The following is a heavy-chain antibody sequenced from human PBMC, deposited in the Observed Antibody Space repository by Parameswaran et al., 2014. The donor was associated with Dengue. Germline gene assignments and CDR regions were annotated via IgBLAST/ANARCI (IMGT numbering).Heavy chain of an antibody. Sequence: VRQAPGKGLEYVSAISSNGGSTYYADSVKGRFTISRDNSKNTLYLQMSSLRAEDTAAYYCVKASTYYDFWSGYYSFDYWGQGTLVTVSS. V-gene: IGHV3-64D*09. CDR3: VKASTYYDFWSGYYSFDY. CDR2: ISSNGGST. J-gene: IGHJ4*02. D-gene: IGHD3-3*01.